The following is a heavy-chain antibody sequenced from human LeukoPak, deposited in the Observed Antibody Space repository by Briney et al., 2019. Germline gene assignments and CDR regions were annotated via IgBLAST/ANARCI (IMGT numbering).Heavy chain of an antibody. V-gene: IGHV3-7*05. J-gene: IGHJ4*02. CDR1: GFTFSNYG. CDR3: ARGGYYDSSGRNFDY. CDR2: IKQDGSEK. D-gene: IGHD3-22*01. Sequence: GGSLRLSCAASGFTFSNYGMSWVRQAPGKGLEWVAKIKQDGSEKYYVDSVKGRFTISRDNAKNSLYLQMNSLRAEDTAVYYCARGGYYDSSGRNFDYWGQGTLVTVSS.